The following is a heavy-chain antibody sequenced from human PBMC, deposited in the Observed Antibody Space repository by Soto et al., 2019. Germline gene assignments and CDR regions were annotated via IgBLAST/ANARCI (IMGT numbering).Heavy chain of an antibody. Sequence: PSETLSLTCIVSGDSTSSSSSYWGWIRHPPGKGLEWIGSIYNTGDTHYNPSLNSRVTISVDTSKNQFSLKLTSVTAADTAVYYCARYQKYTMMACWGQGTLVTVSS. D-gene: IGHD3-22*01. CDR1: GDSTSSSSSY. CDR3: ARYQKYTMMAC. CDR2: IYNTGDT. V-gene: IGHV4-39*01. J-gene: IGHJ4*02.